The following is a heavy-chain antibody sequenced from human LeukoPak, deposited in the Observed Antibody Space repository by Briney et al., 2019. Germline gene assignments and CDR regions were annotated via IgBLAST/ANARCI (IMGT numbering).Heavy chain of an antibody. D-gene: IGHD3-9*01. V-gene: IGHV3-9*01. CDR1: GFTFDDYA. CDR3: AKEYDILTGYYASDI. CDR2: ISWNSGSI. J-gene: IGHJ3*02. Sequence: HPGRSLRLSCAASGFTFDDYAMHWVRQAPGKGLEWVSGISWNSGSIGYADSVKGRFTISRDNSKNTLYLQMNSLRAEDTAMYYCAKEYDILTGYYASDIWGQGTMVTVSS.